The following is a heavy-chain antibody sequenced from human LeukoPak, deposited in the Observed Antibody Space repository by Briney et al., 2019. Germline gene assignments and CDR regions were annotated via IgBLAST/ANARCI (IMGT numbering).Heavy chain of an antibody. CDR1: GGSISSGGYY. CDR3: ARATYYGYVWGSYRSPEFDY. V-gene: IGHV4-31*03. J-gene: IGHJ4*02. D-gene: IGHD3-16*02. CDR2: IYYSGST. Sequence: SETLSLTCTVSGGSISSGGYYWSWIRQHPGKGLEWIGYIYYSGSTYYNPSLKSRVTISVDTSKNQFSLKLSSVTAADTAVYYCARATYYGYVWGSYRSPEFDYWGQGTLVTVSS.